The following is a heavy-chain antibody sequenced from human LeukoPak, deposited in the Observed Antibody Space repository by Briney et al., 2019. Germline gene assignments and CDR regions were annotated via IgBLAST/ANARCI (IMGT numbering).Heavy chain of an antibody. CDR3: ARVGNGNFDY. CDR2: NSYSGHT. Sequence: SETLSLTCTVSGGSISSYYWSWIRQPPGKGLEWIGYNSYSGHTNYNPSLKSRVTISVDTSKNHSSLNLSSVTAADTALYYCARVGNGNFDYWGQGTLVTVSS. CDR1: GGSISSYY. V-gene: IGHV4-59*13. D-gene: IGHD7-27*01. J-gene: IGHJ4*02.